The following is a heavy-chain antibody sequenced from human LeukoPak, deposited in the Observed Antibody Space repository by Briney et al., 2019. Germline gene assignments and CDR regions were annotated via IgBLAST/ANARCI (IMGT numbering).Heavy chain of an antibody. V-gene: IGHV4-61*02. D-gene: IGHD3-10*01. CDR2: IYSSGST. CDR1: GGSISSNSYY. J-gene: IGHJ5*02. CDR3: ARSYGSGSYLAWVNWFDP. Sequence: PSETLSLTCTVSGGSISSNSYYWSWIRQPAGKGLEWIGRIYSSGSTDYNPSLKSRVTISVDTSKNQFSLKLSSVTAADTAVYYCARSYGSGSYLAWVNWFDPWGQGTLVTVSS.